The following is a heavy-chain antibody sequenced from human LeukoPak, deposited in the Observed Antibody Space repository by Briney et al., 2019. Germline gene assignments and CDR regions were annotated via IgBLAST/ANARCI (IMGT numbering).Heavy chain of an antibody. D-gene: IGHD3-22*01. CDR3: ARDSYDSSGSYFFLKLLDY. J-gene: IGHJ4*02. V-gene: IGHV1-18*01. Sequence: ASVKVSCKVSGYTFTSYGINWVRQAPGQGLEWMGWITTVNGNTDYAQKFQGRVTMTTDTSTNTAYMELRSLRSDDTAVYYCARDSYDSSGSYFFLKLLDYWGQGTLVAVSS. CDR1: GYTFTSYG. CDR2: ITTVNGNT.